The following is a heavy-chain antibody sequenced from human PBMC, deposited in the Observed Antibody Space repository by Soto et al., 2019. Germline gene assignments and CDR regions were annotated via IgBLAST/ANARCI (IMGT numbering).Heavy chain of an antibody. CDR3: AKASSGSYYDYFDY. Sequence: GGSLRLSCAASGFTFNSYGMHWVRQAPGKGLEWVAVISYDGSNKYYPDSVKGRFTISRDNSKNTLYLQMNSLRAEDTAVYYCAKASSGSYYDYFDYWGQGTLVTVSS. J-gene: IGHJ4*02. CDR1: GFTFNSYG. CDR2: ISYDGSNK. D-gene: IGHD1-26*01. V-gene: IGHV3-30*18.